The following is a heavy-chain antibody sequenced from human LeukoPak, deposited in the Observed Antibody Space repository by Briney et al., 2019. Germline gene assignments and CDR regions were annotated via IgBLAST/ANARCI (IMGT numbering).Heavy chain of an antibody. CDR2: INPSGGST. J-gene: IGHJ4*02. D-gene: IGHD3-22*01. CDR1: GYTLTSYY. V-gene: IGHV1-46*01. Sequence: ASVKVSCKASGYTLTSYYLHWVRQAPGQGLEWMAIINPSGGSTSHAQKFQGRVTMTRDTSASTVYMELSSLRSEDTAVYYCAGEPTYYYDSSGYYLDYWGQGTLVTVSS. CDR3: AGEPTYYYDSSGYYLDY.